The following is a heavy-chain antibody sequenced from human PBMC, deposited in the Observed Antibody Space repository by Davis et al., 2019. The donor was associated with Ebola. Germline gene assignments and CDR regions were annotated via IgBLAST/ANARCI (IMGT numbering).Heavy chain of an antibody. V-gene: IGHV4-39*01. CDR3: VRLSGIVVEPDSFSYYYGMDV. J-gene: IGHJ6*02. CDR2: IYYRGST. CDR1: GDSISRSNYY. D-gene: IGHD2-2*01. Sequence: PSETLSLTCTASGDSISRSNYYWGWIRQPPGKGLEWIATIYYRGSTYYNPSLKSRVTISVDTSKNQFSLRLSSVTAADTAVYYCVRLSGIVVEPDSFSYYYGMDVWGQGTTVTVSS.